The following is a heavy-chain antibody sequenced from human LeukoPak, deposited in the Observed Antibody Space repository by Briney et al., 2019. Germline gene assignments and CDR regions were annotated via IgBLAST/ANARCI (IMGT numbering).Heavy chain of an antibody. CDR3: AKDPLAVAGSTFDY. J-gene: IGHJ4*02. CDR2: ISGSGGST. D-gene: IGHD6-19*01. V-gene: IGHV3-23*01. CDR1: GFTFSTYW. Sequence: GGSLRLSCAVSGFTFSTYWMSWVRQAPGKGLEWVSAISGSGGSTYYADSVKGRFTISRDNSKNTLYLQMNSLRAEDTAVYYCAKDPLAVAGSTFDYWGQGTLVTVSS.